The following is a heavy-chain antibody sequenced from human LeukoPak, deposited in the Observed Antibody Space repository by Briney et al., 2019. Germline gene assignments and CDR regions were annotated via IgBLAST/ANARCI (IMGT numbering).Heavy chain of an antibody. CDR1: GYTFTDYH. D-gene: IGHD6-19*01. Sequence: ASVKVSCKASGYTFTDYHIHWVRQAPGQGLEWMGWINPNSGGTNYAQKFQGRVTMTRDTSTTTAYMDLSSLRSDDTAVYYCATGYSSGYYHPTFDYWGQGTLVTVSS. CDR2: INPNSGGT. J-gene: IGHJ4*02. CDR3: ATGYSSGYYHPTFDY. V-gene: IGHV1-2*02.